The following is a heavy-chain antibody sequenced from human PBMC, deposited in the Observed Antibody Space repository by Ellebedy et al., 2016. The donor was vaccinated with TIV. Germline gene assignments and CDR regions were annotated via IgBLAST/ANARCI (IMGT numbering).Heavy chain of an antibody. CDR3: AQGGGSWSFYFDS. D-gene: IGHD6-13*01. Sequence: SETLSLTCTVSGASVRSYYWSWIRQPPGKGLEWIGYIYYSGSTNYIPSLKSRVTISADTSKNQVSLKLTSVTAADTAVYYCAQGGGSWSFYFDSWGQGSLVTVSS. J-gene: IGHJ4*02. CDR1: GASVRSYY. CDR2: IYYSGST. V-gene: IGHV4-59*02.